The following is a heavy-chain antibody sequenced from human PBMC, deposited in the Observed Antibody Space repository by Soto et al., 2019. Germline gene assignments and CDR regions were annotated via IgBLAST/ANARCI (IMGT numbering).Heavy chain of an antibody. D-gene: IGHD3-3*01. CDR1: GGTFSNYA. J-gene: IGHJ6*02. CDR3: ARGATIFGVAAYSYYEMEV. V-gene: IGHV1-69*01. Sequence: QVQLVQSGAEVKKPESSVKVSCRASGGTFSNYAISWVRQAPGQGLEWMGGIVPAFGTPNYAQNLQGRITITADDSTTTVYMDLSSLRSEDTAVYYCARGATIFGVAAYSYYEMEVWGQGTTVTVSS. CDR2: IVPAFGTP.